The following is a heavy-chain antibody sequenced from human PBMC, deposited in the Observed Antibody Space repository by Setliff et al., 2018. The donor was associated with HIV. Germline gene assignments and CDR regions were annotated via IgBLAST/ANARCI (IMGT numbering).Heavy chain of an antibody. J-gene: IGHJ4*02. CDR3: ARVSGFGDKLGY. Sequence: ASVKVSCKASGYTFTGYYMHWVRQAPGQGLEWMGWINPNSGGTNYAQKFQGRVTMTRDTSINTAYMELSRLRSDDTAVYYCARVSGFGDKLGYWGQGTLVTVSS. CDR2: INPNSGGT. D-gene: IGHD3-10*01. V-gene: IGHV1-2*02. CDR1: GYTFTGYY.